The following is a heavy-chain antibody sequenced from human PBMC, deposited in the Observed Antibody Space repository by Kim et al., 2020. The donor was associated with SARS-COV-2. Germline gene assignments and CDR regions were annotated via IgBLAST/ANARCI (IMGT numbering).Heavy chain of an antibody. CDR3: ARDGYCSSTSCYEEVGWGYYYYGMDV. J-gene: IGHJ6*02. CDR2: INTNTGNP. D-gene: IGHD2-2*03. V-gene: IGHV7-4-1*02. Sequence: ASVKVSCKASGYTFTSYAMNWVRQAPGQGLEWMGWINTNTGNPTYAQGFTGRFVFSLDTSVSTAYLQISSLKAEDTAVYYCARDGYCSSTSCYEEVGWGYYYYGMDVWGQGTTVTVSS. CDR1: GYTFTSYA.